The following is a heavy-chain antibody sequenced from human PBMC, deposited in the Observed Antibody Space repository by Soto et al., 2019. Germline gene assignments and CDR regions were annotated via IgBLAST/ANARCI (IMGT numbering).Heavy chain of an antibody. Sequence: PGGSLRLSCAASGFIFSSYWMSWVRQAPGKGLEWVANIKQDGSEKYYVDSVKGRFTISRDNAKHSLYLQMNSLRAEDTAVYICERRGYRNVWTFDCLGQGALVPVSS. CDR2: IKQDGSEK. J-gene: IGHJ4*01. D-gene: IGHD4-4*01. V-gene: IGHV3-7*01. CDR3: ERRGYRNVWTFDC. CDR1: GFIFSSYW.